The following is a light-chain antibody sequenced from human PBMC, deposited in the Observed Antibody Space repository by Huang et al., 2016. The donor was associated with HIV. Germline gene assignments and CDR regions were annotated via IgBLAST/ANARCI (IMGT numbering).Light chain of an antibody. CDR3: QQCNNWPRT. V-gene: IGKV3-15*01. CDR2: GAS. CDR1: QSVSSN. J-gene: IGKJ1*01. Sequence: EIVMTQSPATLSVSPGERATLSCRASQSVSSNLAWYQQKPGQAPRLLSYGASTRATGVPARFSGSGSRTEFTLTISSLQSEDFAVYYCQQCNNWPRTFGQGTKVECK.